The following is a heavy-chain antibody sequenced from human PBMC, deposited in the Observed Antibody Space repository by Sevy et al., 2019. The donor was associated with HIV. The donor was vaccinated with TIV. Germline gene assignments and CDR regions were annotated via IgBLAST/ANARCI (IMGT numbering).Heavy chain of an antibody. V-gene: IGHV1-18*01. CDR3: ARGDIVLMVYPNWFDP. J-gene: IGHJ5*02. Sequence: ASVKVSCKASGYTFTSYGISWVRQAPGQGLEWMGWISAYNGNTNYAQKLQGTVTMTTDTSTSTAYMELRSLRSDDTAVYYCARGDIVLMVYPNWFDPWGQGTLVTVSS. CDR2: ISAYNGNT. CDR1: GYTFTSYG. D-gene: IGHD2-8*01.